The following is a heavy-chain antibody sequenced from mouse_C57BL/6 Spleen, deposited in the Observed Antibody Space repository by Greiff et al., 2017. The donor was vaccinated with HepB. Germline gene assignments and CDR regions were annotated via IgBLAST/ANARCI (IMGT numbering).Heavy chain of an antibody. V-gene: IGHV1-80*01. CDR1: GYAFSSYW. Sequence: VQLMESGAELVKPGASVKISCKASGYAFSSYWMNWVKQRPGKGLEWIGQIYPGDGDTNYNGKFKGKATLTADKSSSTAYMQLSSLTSEDSAVYFCARDYYYGSSVYYYAMDYWGQGTSVTVSS. D-gene: IGHD1-1*01. CDR3: ARDYYYGSSVYYYAMDY. CDR2: IYPGDGDT. J-gene: IGHJ4*01.